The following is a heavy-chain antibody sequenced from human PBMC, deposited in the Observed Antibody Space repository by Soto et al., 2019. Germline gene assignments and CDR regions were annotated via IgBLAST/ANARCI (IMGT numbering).Heavy chain of an antibody. Sequence: PGGSLRLSCAASGFTFSSYWIHWVRQAPGKGLVWVSRIHRDGSSTTYADSVKGRFTISRDNAKNTLYLQLSSLRAEDTAVYYCARWDSSSSHYYYGMDVWGQGTTVTVSS. CDR2: IHRDGSST. J-gene: IGHJ6*02. CDR1: GFTFSSYW. CDR3: ARWDSSSSHYYYGMDV. D-gene: IGHD6-6*01. V-gene: IGHV3-74*01.